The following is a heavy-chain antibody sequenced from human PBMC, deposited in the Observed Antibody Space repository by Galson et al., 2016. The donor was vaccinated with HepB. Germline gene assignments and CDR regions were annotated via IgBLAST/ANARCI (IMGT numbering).Heavy chain of an antibody. J-gene: IGHJ4*02. CDR3: ARSYLLGRGFGW. Sequence: CAISGDSVSSNIAGWYWIRQSPSRGLECLGRTFYRSNWQNDYAESVKSRITINPDTSKNEFSLHLSSVTPEDTAVYYCARSYLLGRGFGWWGPGTPVTVSS. CDR2: TFYRSNWQN. V-gene: IGHV6-1*01. CDR1: GDSVSSNIAG. D-gene: IGHD3-10*01.